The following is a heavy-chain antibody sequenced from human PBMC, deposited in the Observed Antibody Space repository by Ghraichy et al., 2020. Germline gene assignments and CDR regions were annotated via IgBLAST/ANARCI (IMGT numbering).Heavy chain of an antibody. CDR3: ARDWRYGDYYYYYGMDV. CDR2: IYSGGST. J-gene: IGHJ6*02. Sequence: LSLTCAASGFTVSSNYMSWVRQAPGKGLEWVSVIYSGGSTYYADSVKGRFTISRDNSKNTLYLQMNSLRAEDTAVYYCARDWRYGDYYYYYGMDVWGQGTTVTVSS. CDR1: GFTVSSNY. V-gene: IGHV3-53*01. D-gene: IGHD4-17*01.